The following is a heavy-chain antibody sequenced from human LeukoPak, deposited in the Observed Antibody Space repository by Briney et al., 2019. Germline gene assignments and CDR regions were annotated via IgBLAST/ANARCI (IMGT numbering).Heavy chain of an antibody. V-gene: IGHV4-59*01. CDR3: ARGGNYWPQWWFDP. D-gene: IGHD1-26*01. CDR2: IYYTGST. Sequence: SETLSLTCTVSGGSISSYYWSWIRQPPGKGLEWIGYIYYTGSTSYNPSLKSRVAMSLDASKNQFSLELNSVTPADTAVYYCARGGNYWPQWWFDPWGRGTLVSVSS. CDR1: GGSISSYY. J-gene: IGHJ5*02.